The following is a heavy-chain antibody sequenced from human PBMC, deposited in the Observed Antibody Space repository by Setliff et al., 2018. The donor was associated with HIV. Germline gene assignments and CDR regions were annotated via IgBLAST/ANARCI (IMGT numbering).Heavy chain of an antibody. J-gene: IGHJ5*02. V-gene: IGHV3-11*04. CDR1: GFTFSDYY. CDR3: ARAMAADFWSAYYGSKGGPAFDP. CDR2: ISSSGSTI. D-gene: IGHD3-3*01. Sequence: LRLSCAASGFTFSDYYMSWIRQAPGKGLEWVSYISSSGSTIYYADSVRGRFTISRDNAKNSLYLQMNSLRAEDTAVYYCARAMAADFWSAYYGSKGGPAFDPWGQGTLVTVSS.